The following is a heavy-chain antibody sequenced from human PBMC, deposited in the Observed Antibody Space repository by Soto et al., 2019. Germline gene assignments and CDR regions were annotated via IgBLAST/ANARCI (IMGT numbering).Heavy chain of an antibody. Sequence: SVKVSCKASGGTFSSYAISWVRQAPGQGLEWMGGIIPIFGTANYAQKFQGRVTITADESTSTAYMELSSLRSEDTAVYYCARESKGSGYDYYYYYGMDVWGQGTTVTVSS. CDR1: GGTFSSYA. J-gene: IGHJ6*02. CDR2: IIPIFGTA. D-gene: IGHD5-12*01. V-gene: IGHV1-69*13. CDR3: ARESKGSGYDYYYYYGMDV.